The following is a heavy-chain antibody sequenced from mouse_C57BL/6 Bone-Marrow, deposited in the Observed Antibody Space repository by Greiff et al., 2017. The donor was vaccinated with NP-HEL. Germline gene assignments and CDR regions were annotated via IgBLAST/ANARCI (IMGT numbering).Heavy chain of an antibody. CDR3: ARDYSKNAMDY. D-gene: IGHD2-5*01. J-gene: IGHJ4*01. CDR1: GYAFSSSW. V-gene: IGHV1-82*01. Sequence: LQESGPELVKPGASVKISCKASGYAFSSSWMNWVKQRPGKGLEWIGRIYPGDGDTNYNGKFKGKATLTADKSSSTAYMQLSSLTSEDSAVYFCARDYSKNAMDYWGQGTSVTVSS. CDR2: IYPGDGDT.